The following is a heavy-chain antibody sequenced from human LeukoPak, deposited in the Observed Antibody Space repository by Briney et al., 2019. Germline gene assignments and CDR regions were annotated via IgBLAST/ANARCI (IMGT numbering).Heavy chain of an antibody. V-gene: IGHV3-21*06. CDR3: ARDFTGGEYFDS. CDR2: ISPSSTYI. J-gene: IGHJ4*02. Sequence: GGSLRLSCAASGFTFSSFKMTWVRQAPGKGLEWVASISPSSTYIYYGDSLKGRVTVSRDNAKSLLFLHMSSLSPDDTAVYYCARDFTGGEYFDSWGQGALVSVSS. D-gene: IGHD3-16*01. CDR1: GFTFSSFK.